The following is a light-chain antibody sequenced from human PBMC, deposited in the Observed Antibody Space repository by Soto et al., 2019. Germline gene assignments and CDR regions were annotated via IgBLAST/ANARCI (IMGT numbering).Light chain of an antibody. CDR2: DVT. Sequence: ALTQPASLSGSPGQSITISFTGTSSDVGGYNSVSWYRQDPGKAPKLMIYDVTNRPSGVSNRFSGSKSGNTASLTISGLQAEDEADYYCSSFTSSITYVFGTGTKVTVL. CDR3: SSFTSSITYV. CDR1: SSDVGGYNS. J-gene: IGLJ1*01. V-gene: IGLV2-14*01.